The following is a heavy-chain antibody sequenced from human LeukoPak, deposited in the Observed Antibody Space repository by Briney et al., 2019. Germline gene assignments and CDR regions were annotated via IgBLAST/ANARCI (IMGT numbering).Heavy chain of an antibody. CDR2: IYPGDSDT. CDR1: GYSFPNKW. Sequence: GESLKISCKGSGYSFPNKWIGLVRQMPGKGLERMGIIYPGDSDTRYSPSFQGQVTISADKSISTAYLQWSSLKASDTAMYYCARHVREPNSGSYYFDYWGQGTLVTVSS. CDR3: ARHVREPNSGSYYFDY. J-gene: IGHJ4*02. V-gene: IGHV5-51*01. D-gene: IGHD1-26*01.